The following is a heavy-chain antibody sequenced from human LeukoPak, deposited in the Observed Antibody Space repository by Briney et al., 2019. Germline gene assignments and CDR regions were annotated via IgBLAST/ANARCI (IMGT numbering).Heavy chain of an antibody. V-gene: IGHV4-61*02. CDR2: VYSGGGT. CDR1: GGSISSGSYY. CDR3: ARDQYYYDSSGYYSDAFDI. Sequence: PSETLSLTCTVSGGSISSGSYYWSWIRQSAGKGLEWIGRVYSGGGTNYNPSLKSRVTISVDTSKNQFSLKLSSVTAADTAVYYCARDQYYYDSSGYYSDAFDIWGQGTMVTVSS. J-gene: IGHJ3*02. D-gene: IGHD3-22*01.